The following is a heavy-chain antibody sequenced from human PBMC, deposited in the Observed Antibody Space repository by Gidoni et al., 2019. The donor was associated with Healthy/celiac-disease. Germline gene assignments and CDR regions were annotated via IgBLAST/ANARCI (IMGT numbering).Heavy chain of an antibody. V-gene: IGHV3-23*01. CDR2: ISGSGGST. J-gene: IGHJ4*02. Sequence: EVQLLESGGGLVQPGGSLRLSCAASGFTFSSYAMSWVRQAPGQGLEWVSAISGSGGSTYYADSVKGRFTISRDNSKNTLYLQMNSLRAEDTAVYYCAKDLYYGDYGGYFDYWGQGTLVTVSS. CDR1: GFTFSSYA. D-gene: IGHD4-17*01. CDR3: AKDLYYGDYGGYFDY.